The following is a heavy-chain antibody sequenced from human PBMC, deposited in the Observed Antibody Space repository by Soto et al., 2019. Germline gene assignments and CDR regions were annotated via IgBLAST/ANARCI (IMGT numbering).Heavy chain of an antibody. V-gene: IGHV4-30-2*01. D-gene: IGHD5-12*01. Sequence: QLQLQESGSGLVKPSQTLSLTCAVSGGSISSGGYSWSWIRQPPGKGLEWIGYIYHSGSTYYNPSLKGRVTISGDRSKNQFSLQLRSVTAADTAVYYCAAGGGLPRYYWGQGTLVTVSS. CDR1: GGSISSGGYS. CDR3: AAGGGLPRYY. CDR2: IYHSGST. J-gene: IGHJ4*02.